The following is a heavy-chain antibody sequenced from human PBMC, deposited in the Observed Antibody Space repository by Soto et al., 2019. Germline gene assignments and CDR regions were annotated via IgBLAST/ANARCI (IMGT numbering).Heavy chain of an antibody. CDR3: VRALNGSGDY. D-gene: IGHD3-10*01. J-gene: IGHJ4*02. Sequence: SETLSLTCTVSGGSTTSDYWSWIRQPPGKGLEWFGYIIHSLGAKYNHSLGSRGPISLHTSKIQLSLSLRSVTAADTAIYFCVRALNGSGDYWGQGTLVTVSS. CDR1: GGSTTSDY. CDR2: IIHSLGA. V-gene: IGHV4-59*01.